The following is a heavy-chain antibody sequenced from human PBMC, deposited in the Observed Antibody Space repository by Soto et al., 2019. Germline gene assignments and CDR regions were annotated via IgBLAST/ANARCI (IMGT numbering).Heavy chain of an antibody. J-gene: IGHJ4*02. D-gene: IGHD5-12*01. CDR1: GYTFTNSD. CDR3: ARGRYSGYEYLDS. V-gene: IGHV1-8*01. Sequence: QVQLVQSGAEVKKPGASVKVSCKASGYTFTNSDINWVRQATGQGLEWVGWVNPNSGNRGYALKFQGRVTMTTDTSISTAYMALSSLRSEDTSVYYCARGRYSGYEYLDSWGQGTLVIVSS. CDR2: VNPNSGNR.